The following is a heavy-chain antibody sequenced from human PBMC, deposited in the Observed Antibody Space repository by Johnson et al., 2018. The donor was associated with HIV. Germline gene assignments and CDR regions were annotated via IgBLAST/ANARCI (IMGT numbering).Heavy chain of an antibody. CDR2: ISYDGSNK. V-gene: IGHV3-30*03. CDR3: ARVEGGSSSNAFDI. Sequence: QMQLVESGGGVVQPGRSLRLSCAASGFTFSSYGMHWVRQAPGKGLEWVAVISYDGSNKYYADSVKGRFTISRDNSKNTFYLQMNSLRTEDTAVYYCARVEGGSSSNAFDIWGQGTMVTVAS. D-gene: IGHD6-13*01. J-gene: IGHJ3*02. CDR1: GFTFSSYG.